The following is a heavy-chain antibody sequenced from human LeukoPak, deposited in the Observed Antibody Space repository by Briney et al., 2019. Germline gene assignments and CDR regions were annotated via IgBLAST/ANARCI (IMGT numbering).Heavy chain of an antibody. V-gene: IGHV5-51*01. CDR3: AASYSSSGSWFDP. CDR2: IYPGDSDT. D-gene: IGHD6-13*01. CDR1: GYSFTSYW. Sequence: GESLKISCKGSGYSFTSYWIGWVRQMPGKGLEWMGIIYPGDSDTRYSPSFQGQVTISADKSISTAYLQWSSLKASDTAMHYCAASYSSSGSWFDPWGQGTLVTVSS. J-gene: IGHJ5*02.